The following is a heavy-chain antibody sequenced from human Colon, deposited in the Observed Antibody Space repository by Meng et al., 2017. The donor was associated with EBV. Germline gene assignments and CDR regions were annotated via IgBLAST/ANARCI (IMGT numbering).Heavy chain of an antibody. J-gene: IGHJ4*02. V-gene: IGHV4-4*02. Sequence: QVHLHEAGPGLVKPSGTLSLPRAVSGGSLSSRNWWSWVRQPPGKGLEWIGEIYHSGSTNYNPSLKSRVTISVDESKNQFSLRLSSVTAADTAVYYCARVGAYCGGDCYHPRWGQGTLVTVSS. CDR3: ARVGAYCGGDCYHPR. CDR2: IYHSGST. D-gene: IGHD2-21*02. CDR1: GGSLSSRNW.